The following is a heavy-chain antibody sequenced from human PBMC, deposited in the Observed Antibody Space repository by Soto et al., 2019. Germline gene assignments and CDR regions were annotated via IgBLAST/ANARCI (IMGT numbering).Heavy chain of an antibody. D-gene: IGHD1-1*01. Sequence: ASVKVSCKASGYTFTSYAMHWVRQAPGQRLEWMGWINAGNGNTKYSQKFQGRVTITRDTSASTAYMELSSLRSEDTAVYYCASQGTSRWYYSYYMDVWGKGPTVTVSS. CDR3: ASQGTSRWYYSYYMDV. CDR1: GYTFTSYA. CDR2: INAGNGNT. V-gene: IGHV1-3*01. J-gene: IGHJ6*03.